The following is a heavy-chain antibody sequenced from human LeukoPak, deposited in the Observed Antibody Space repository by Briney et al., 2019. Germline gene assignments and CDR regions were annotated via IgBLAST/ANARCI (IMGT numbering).Heavy chain of an antibody. CDR2: LSGDGTT. CDR1: GFTFSSNT. D-gene: IGHD5-12*01. V-gene: IGHV3-23*01. CDR3: AKGTILARRFDF. Sequence: SGGSLRLSCVASGFTFSSNTMSWVRQAPGKGLEWVSILSGDGTTYYADSVKGRLTISRDNSKDTLYLQMNSLRAEDTAVYYCAKGTILARRFDFWGQGTLVTVSP. J-gene: IGHJ4*02.